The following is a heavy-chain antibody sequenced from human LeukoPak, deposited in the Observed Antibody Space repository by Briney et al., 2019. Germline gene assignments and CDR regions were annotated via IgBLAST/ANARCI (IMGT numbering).Heavy chain of an antibody. J-gene: IGHJ4*02. Sequence: GGSLRLSCAVSGITLSNYGMSWVRQAPGKGLEWVAGISGSAGGTIYAASVKGRFTISRDNPKNTLYLQVNSLRAEDTAVYFCAKRGIVIRAVIIVGFHKEAYYFDDWGQGALVTVSS. V-gene: IGHV3-23*01. D-gene: IGHD3-10*01. CDR2: ISGSAGGT. CDR1: GITLSNYG. CDR3: AKRGIVIRAVIIVGFHKEAYYFDD.